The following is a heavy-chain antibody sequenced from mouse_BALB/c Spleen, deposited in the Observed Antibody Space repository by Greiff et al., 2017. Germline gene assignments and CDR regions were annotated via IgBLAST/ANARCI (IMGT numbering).Heavy chain of an antibody. D-gene: IGHD3-3*01. Sequence: EVKLVESGGGLVQPGGSLKLSCAASGFDFSRYWMSWVRQAPGKGLEWIGEINPDSSTINYTPSLKDKFIISRDNAKNTLYLQMSKVRSEDTALYYCARRRAFDYGMDYWGQGTSVTVSS. J-gene: IGHJ4*01. CDR2: INPDSSTI. CDR3: ARRRAFDYGMDY. V-gene: IGHV4-1*02. CDR1: GFDFSRYW.